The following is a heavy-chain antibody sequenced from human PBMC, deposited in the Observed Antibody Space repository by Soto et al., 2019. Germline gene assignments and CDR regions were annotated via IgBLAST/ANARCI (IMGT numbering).Heavy chain of an antibody. J-gene: IGHJ4*02. CDR2: TYYRSKLYN. CDR1: VDSVSSKSAA. D-gene: IGHD1-26*01. V-gene: IGHV6-1*01. Sequence: PSQTLSLTCAIAVDSVSSKSAAWNLISQSPSRGLEWLGRTYYRSKLYNEYAVSVKSRIIINPDTSKNQFSLQLSSVTPEDTAVYYCARSGNEGAVDYWGQGTLVTVSS. CDR3: ARSGNEGAVDY.